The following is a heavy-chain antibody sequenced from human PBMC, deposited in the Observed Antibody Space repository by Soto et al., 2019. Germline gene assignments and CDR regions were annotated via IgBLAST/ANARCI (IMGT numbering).Heavy chain of an antibody. D-gene: IGHD2-2*01. CDR1: GFTFSNAW. V-gene: IGHV3-15*01. CDR2: IKSKTDGGTT. J-gene: IGHJ5*02. Sequence: GGSLRLSCAASGFTFSNAWMSWVRQAPGKGLEWVGRIKSKTDGGTTDYAAPVKGRFTISRDDSKNTLYLQMNSLKTEDTAVYYCTAFIVVVPAAPARGATWFDPWGQGTLVTVSS. CDR3: TAFIVVVPAAPARGATWFDP.